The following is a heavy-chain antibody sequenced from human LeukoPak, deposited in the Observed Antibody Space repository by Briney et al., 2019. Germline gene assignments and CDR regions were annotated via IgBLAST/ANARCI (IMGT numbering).Heavy chain of an antibody. CDR3: AKDKRGLVTGTTGYFDY. CDR2: IRYDGSNK. CDR1: GFTFSSYG. D-gene: IGHD1-7*01. J-gene: IGHJ4*02. V-gene: IGHV3-30*02. Sequence: GGSLRLSCAASGFTFSSYGMHWVRQAPGKGPEWVAFIRYDGSNKYYADSVKGRFTISRDNSKNTLYLQMNSLRAEDTAVYYCAKDKRGLVTGTTGYFDYWGQGTLVTVSS.